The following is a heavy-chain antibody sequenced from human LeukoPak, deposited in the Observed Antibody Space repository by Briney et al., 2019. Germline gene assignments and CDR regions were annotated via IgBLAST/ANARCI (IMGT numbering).Heavy chain of an antibody. J-gene: IGHJ4*01. V-gene: IGHV1-2*02. CDR1: GYTFIGYY. CDR3: ARDTGFPFFDF. Sequence: GASVKVSCKASGYTFIGYYIHWVRQAPGQGREWMGSVNPKSGVTDYAQKFQGRITLTRDTSSSTTYMELNRLTSDDTAVYYCARDTGFPFFDFWGHGALVTVSS. CDR2: VNPKSGVT.